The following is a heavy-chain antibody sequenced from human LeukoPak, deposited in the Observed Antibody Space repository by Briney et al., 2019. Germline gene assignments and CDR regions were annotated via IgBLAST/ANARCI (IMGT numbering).Heavy chain of an antibody. CDR1: GGSISSGDYY. CDR3: ARGLRRGNWFDP. J-gene: IGHJ5*02. D-gene: IGHD5-12*01. V-gene: IGHV4-30-4*08. CDR2: IYYSGST. Sequence: SQTLSLTCTVSGGSISSGDYYWSWIRRPPWKGLEWIGYIYYSGSTYYNPSLKSRVTISVDTSKNQFSLKLSSVTAAVTAVYYCARGLRRGNWFDPWGQGTLVTVSS.